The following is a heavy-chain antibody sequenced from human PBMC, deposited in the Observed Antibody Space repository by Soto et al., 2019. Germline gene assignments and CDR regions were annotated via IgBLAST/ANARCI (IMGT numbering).Heavy chain of an antibody. D-gene: IGHD4-17*01. CDR1: GGSISSYY. J-gene: IGHJ6*03. CDR3: ASSYGDYVVGYYYMDV. CDR2: IYYSGST. Sequence: SETLSLTCTVSGGSISSYYWSWIRQPPGKGLEWIGYIYYSGSTNYNPSLKSRVTISVDTSKNQFSLKLSSVTAADTAVYYCASSYGDYVVGYYYMDVWGKGTTVTVSS. V-gene: IGHV4-59*08.